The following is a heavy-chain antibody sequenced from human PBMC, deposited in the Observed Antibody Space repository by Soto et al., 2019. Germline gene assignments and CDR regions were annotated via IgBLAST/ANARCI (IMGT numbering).Heavy chain of an antibody. D-gene: IGHD3-10*01. CDR1: GFTFSSYA. J-gene: IGHJ4*02. CDR2: ISGSGGST. Sequence: EVQLLESGGGLVQPGGSLRLSCAASGFTFSSYAMSWVRQAPGKGLEWVSGISGSGGSTYYADSVKGRFTISRDNSKNALDLQMNRLRGDDTAVYYCATPPGSYYNDYWGQGTLVTVSS. CDR3: ATPPGSYYNDY. V-gene: IGHV3-23*01.